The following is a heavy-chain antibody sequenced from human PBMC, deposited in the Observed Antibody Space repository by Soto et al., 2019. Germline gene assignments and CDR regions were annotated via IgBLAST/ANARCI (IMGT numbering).Heavy chain of an antibody. CDR1: GYTFTGYY. D-gene: IGHD3-16*02. CDR2: INPNSGGT. J-gene: IGHJ4*02. CDR3: ARVRDSSGYYIWGSYRQRDPNDS. Sequence: ASVKVSCKASGYTFTGYYMHWVRQAPGQGLEWMGWINPNSGGTNYAQKFQGWVTMTRDTSISTAYMELSRLRSDDTAVYYCARVRDSSGYYIWGSYRQRDPNDSWGQGTLVTVS. V-gene: IGHV1-2*04.